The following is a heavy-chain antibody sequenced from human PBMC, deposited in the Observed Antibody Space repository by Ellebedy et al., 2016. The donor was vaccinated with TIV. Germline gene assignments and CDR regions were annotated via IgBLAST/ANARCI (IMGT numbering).Heavy chain of an antibody. D-gene: IGHD3-10*01. CDR2: IIPIFGTA. Sequence: SVKVSXKASGGTFSSYAISWVRQAPGQGLEWMGGIIPIFGTANYAQKFQGRVTITADESTSTAYMELSRLRSDDTAVYYCARGSGGWFDPWGQGTLVTVSS. V-gene: IGHV1-69*13. J-gene: IGHJ5*02. CDR3: ARGSGGWFDP. CDR1: GGTFSSYA.